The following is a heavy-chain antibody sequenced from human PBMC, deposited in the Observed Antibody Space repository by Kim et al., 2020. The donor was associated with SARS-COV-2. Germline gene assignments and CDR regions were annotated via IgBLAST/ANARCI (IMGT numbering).Heavy chain of an antibody. Sequence: GGSLRLSCAASGFIFSSYAMHWVRQAPGKGLEWVAVISYDGSDKYYADSVKGRFTISRDNSKNTLYLQMNSLRAEDTAVYYCARAVGRRPYYGPNLWGQGNLGTVSS. CDR3: ARAVGRRPYYGPNL. CDR1: GFIFSSYA. CDR2: ISYDGSDK. V-gene: IGHV3-30*04. D-gene: IGHD4-17*01. J-gene: IGHJ4*02.